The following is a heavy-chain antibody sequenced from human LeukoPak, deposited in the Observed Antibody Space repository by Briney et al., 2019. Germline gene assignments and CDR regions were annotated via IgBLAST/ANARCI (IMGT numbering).Heavy chain of an antibody. Sequence: PGAFLRLSCAASGFTFSDAWMNWVRQAPGKGVEWVGLIKSKTDDRTTGYAAPVKGRFTISRDDSKNTAYLQTNNLKTEDTAVYYCTTVGSTSKHYYVDHWGQGSLV. CDR1: GFTFSDAW. D-gene: IGHD1-26*01. CDR3: TTVGSTSKHYYVDH. V-gene: IGHV3-15*01. CDR2: IKSKTDDRTT. J-gene: IGHJ4*02.